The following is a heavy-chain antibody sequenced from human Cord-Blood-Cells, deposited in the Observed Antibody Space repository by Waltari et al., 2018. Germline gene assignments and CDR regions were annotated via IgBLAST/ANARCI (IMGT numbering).Heavy chain of an antibody. Sequence: QVQLVQSGAEVKKPGASVKVSCKASGYTFTGYYMHWVRQAPGQGLEWMGWINPNSGGTNYAQKFQGRVTMTRDTSISTAYMELSRLGADDTAVYYCAGGGGKTGDNWYFDLWGRGTLVTVSS. CDR3: AGGGGKTGDNWYFDL. V-gene: IGHV1-2*02. D-gene: IGHD7-27*01. J-gene: IGHJ2*01. CDR2: INPNSGGT. CDR1: GYTFTGYY.